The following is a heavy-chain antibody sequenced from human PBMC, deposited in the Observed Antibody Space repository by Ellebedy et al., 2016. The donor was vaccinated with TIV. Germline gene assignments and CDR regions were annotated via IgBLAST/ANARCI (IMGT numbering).Heavy chain of an antibody. J-gene: IGHJ4*02. D-gene: IGHD2-21*01. CDR3: AREVGGGGAY. Sequence: GESLKISXAASGFTFKNYWMTWVRQAPGKGLEWVTNIKHDGSEKYYVDSVKGRFTVSRDNAKNSLFLQMSSLRVEDTAVYYCAREVGGGGAYWGQGTLVTVSS. V-gene: IGHV3-7*01. CDR2: IKHDGSEK. CDR1: GFTFKNYW.